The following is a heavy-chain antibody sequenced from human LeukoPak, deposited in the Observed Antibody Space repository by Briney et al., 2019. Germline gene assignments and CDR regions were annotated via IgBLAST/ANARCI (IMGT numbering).Heavy chain of an antibody. Sequence: PGGSLRLSCAASGFTVSSNYMSWVRQAPGRGLEWVSIIYSGGSTYYADSVKGRFTISRDNSKNTLYLQMNSLRAEDTAVYYCARYRNYYDSSGYYPFDYWGQGSLVTGSS. V-gene: IGHV3-53*01. CDR2: IYSGGST. D-gene: IGHD3-22*01. CDR3: ARYRNYYDSSGYYPFDY. CDR1: GFTVSSNY. J-gene: IGHJ4*02.